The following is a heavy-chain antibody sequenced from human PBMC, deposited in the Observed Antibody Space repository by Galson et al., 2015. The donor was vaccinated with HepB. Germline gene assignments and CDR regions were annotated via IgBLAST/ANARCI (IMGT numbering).Heavy chain of an antibody. CDR1: GFTFSSYA. CDR3: ARAYCSNGLCYYYFDS. CDR2: IYYDGSNR. D-gene: IGHD2-8*01. Sequence: SLRLSCAASGFTFSSYAMHWVRLAPGKGLEWVAVIYYDGSNRYYVDSVKGRFTISRDNSKSTLYLQMNSLRAEDTAIYYCARAYCSNGLCYYYFDSWGQGTLVTVSS. V-gene: IGHV3-30*03. J-gene: IGHJ4*02.